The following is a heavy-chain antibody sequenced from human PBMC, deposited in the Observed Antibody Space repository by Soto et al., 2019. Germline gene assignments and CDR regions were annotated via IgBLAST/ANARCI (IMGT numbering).Heavy chain of an antibody. J-gene: IGHJ4*02. CDR3: AKGSHTADRAFCLDY. D-gene: IGHD3-16*01. V-gene: IGHV3-23*01. Sequence: DVQLLESGGGLVQPGGSLRLSCAASGFNFKSYAMNWVRQTPGKGLEWVATVSGGAATTYAGSVRGRFTISRDKSGNRGVLQMNSLGAEESAVCYGAKGSHTADRAFCLDYWGRGTLVSVSS. CDR1: GFNFKSYA. CDR2: VSGGAAT.